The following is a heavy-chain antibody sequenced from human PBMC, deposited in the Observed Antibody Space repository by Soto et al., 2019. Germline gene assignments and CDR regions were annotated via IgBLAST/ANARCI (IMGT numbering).Heavy chain of an antibody. V-gene: IGHV5-51*01. CDR1: GYSFTSYW. Sequence: GESLKISCKGSGYSFTSYWIGWVRQMPGKGLEWMGIIYPGDSDTRYSPSFQGQVTISADKSISTAYLQWSSLKASDTAMYYCARPAWGDYDILTGYAAFDIWGQGTMVTVSS. J-gene: IGHJ3*02. CDR3: ARPAWGDYDILTGYAAFDI. CDR2: IYPGDSDT. D-gene: IGHD3-9*01.